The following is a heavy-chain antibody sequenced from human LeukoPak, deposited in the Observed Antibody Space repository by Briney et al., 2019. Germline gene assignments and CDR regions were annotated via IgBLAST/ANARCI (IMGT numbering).Heavy chain of an antibody. CDR1: GGSISSSDYY. CDR3: ARVGNYYYGSGSYYFDY. CDR2: IYYGGST. D-gene: IGHD3-10*01. Sequence: SETLSLTCTVSGGSISSSDYYWGWIRQPPGKGLEWIGSIYYGGSTYYNPSLKSRVTISVDTSKNQFSLKLSSVTAADTAVYYCARVGNYYYGSGSYYFDYWGQGTLVTVSS. J-gene: IGHJ4*02. V-gene: IGHV4-39*07.